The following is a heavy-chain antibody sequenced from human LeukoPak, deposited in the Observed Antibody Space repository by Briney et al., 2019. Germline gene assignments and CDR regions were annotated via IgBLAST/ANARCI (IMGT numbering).Heavy chain of an antibody. CDR1: GFTFSSYA. J-gene: IGHJ5*02. CDR3: AKDLEQSYSGWSTSHDA. V-gene: IGHV3-23*01. CDR2: ISSGAGTT. Sequence: PGGSLRPSCAASGFTFSSYAMSWVRQVPGKRLEWVSAISSGAGTTGYADSVKGRFTISRVNSKSTIYLQMNSLRAEDTAIYYCAKDLEQSYSGWSTSHDAWGQGTLVTVSS. D-gene: IGHD6-19*01.